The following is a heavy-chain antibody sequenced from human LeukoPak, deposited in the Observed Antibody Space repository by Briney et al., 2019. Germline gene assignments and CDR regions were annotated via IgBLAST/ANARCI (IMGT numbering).Heavy chain of an antibody. Sequence: PGGSLRLSCAAAGLTIISSYMRWLRQAPGKGLEWVSNITSSSSFTNYADSVMGRFTISRDNAKNSLYLQMNSLRAEDTAVYYCAREDYYSFDYWGQGTLVTVSS. CDR3: AREDYYSFDY. CDR1: GLTIISSY. V-gene: IGHV3-11*05. J-gene: IGHJ4*02. D-gene: IGHD3-22*01. CDR2: ITSSSSFT.